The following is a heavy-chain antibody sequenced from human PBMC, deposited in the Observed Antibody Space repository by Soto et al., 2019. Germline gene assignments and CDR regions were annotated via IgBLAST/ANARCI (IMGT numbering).Heavy chain of an antibody. CDR1: GYTFIGYY. J-gene: IGHJ4*02. V-gene: IGHV1-2*04. D-gene: IGHD6-13*01. CDR3: ARGEQQLHY. Sequence: QVQLVQSGAEVKKPGASVKVSCKASGYTFIGYYLHWVRQAPGQGLEWMGWINPNSGGTNSAQKFQGWVTMTTDTSISTAYMELSRLTSDDTAVYYCARGEQQLHYWGQGTLVTVSS. CDR2: INPNSGGT.